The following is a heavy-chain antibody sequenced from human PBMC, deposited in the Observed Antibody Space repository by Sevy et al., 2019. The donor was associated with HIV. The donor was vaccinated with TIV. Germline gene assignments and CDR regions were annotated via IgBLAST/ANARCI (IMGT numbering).Heavy chain of an antibody. J-gene: IGHJ4*02. CDR3: SRYCSSTSCYAPPFDY. Sequence: ASVKVSCKASGYTFTDYYMHWVRQAPGQGLEWMGRINPKSGGTNYAQKFQGRVTMTRDTSIGTAYMELGRVRSDDTAVYYCSRYCSSTSCYAPPFDYWGQGTLVTVSS. V-gene: IGHV1-2*06. CDR1: GYTFTDYY. D-gene: IGHD2-2*01. CDR2: INPKSGGT.